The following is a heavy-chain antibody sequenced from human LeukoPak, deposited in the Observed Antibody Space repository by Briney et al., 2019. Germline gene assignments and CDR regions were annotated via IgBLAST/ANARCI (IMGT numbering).Heavy chain of an antibody. V-gene: IGHV3-20*04. CDR3: ARTDDAFDI. J-gene: IGHJ3*02. CDR1: GFTFDDYG. CDR2: RNGGST. Sequence: PGGSLRLSCAASGFTFDDYGMSWVRQAPGKGLEWVSGRNGGSTGYADSVKGRFTISRDNAKNTLYLQMNSLRAEDTAVYYCARTDDAFDIWGQGTMVTVSS.